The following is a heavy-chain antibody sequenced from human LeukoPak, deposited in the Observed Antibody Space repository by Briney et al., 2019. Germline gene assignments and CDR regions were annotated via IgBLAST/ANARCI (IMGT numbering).Heavy chain of an antibody. CDR3: AREGLDY. V-gene: IGHV1-8*03. CDR2: MNPNSGTT. CDR1: GYTFPSSD. Sequence: ASVKVSCKASGYTFPSSDINWVRQATGQGLEWMGYMNPNSGTTVYAQKFQGRVTITSDTSIGTAYMELSSLRSEDTAFYYCAREGLDYWGQGTLVTASS. J-gene: IGHJ4*02.